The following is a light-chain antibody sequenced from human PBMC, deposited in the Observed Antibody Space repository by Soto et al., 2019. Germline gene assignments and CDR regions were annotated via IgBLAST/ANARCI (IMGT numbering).Light chain of an antibody. CDR2: DVF. V-gene: IGLV2-14*01. CDR1: STDIGSYNH. Sequence: QSALTQPASVSGSPGQSITISCTGSSTDIGSYNHVSWYQQHPGKAPKVILYDVFNRPSGISYRFSGSQSGYTASLTISGLQAEDEADYYCCSYTVSATYVFGTGTKVTVL. CDR3: CSYTVSATYV. J-gene: IGLJ1*01.